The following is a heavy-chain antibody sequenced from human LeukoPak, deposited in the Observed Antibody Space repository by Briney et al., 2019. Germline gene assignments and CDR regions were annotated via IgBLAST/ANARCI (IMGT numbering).Heavy chain of an antibody. CDR2: INHSGST. CDR3: ASRSDFWSGYSDY. D-gene: IGHD3-3*01. V-gene: IGHV4-34*01. CDR1: GGSFSGYY. J-gene: IGHJ4*02. Sequence: SETLSLTCAVYGGSFSGYYWSWIRQPPGKGLEWIGEINHSGSTNYNPSLKSRVTISVDKSKNQFSLKLSSVTAADTAVYYCASRSDFWSGYSDYWGQGTLVTVSS.